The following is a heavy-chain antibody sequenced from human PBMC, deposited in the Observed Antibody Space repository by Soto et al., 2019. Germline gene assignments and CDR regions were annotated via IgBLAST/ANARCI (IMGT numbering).Heavy chain of an antibody. CDR2: INHSGST. Sequence: QVLLQQWGAGLLKASETLSLTCAVYGGSFSDNYWSWIRQPPGKGLEWIGEINHSGSTNYNPSLKSRVTISVDTSKSQFSLKLMSVTAADTAVYYCAREGVGDFWSGYYRYYYMGVWGKGTTVTVSS. CDR3: AREGVGDFWSGYYRYYYMGV. CDR1: GGSFSDNY. J-gene: IGHJ6*03. V-gene: IGHV4-34*01. D-gene: IGHD3-3*01.